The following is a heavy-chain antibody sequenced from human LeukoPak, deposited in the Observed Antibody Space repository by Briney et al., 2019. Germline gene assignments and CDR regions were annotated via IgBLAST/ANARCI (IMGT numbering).Heavy chain of an antibody. CDR3: ARSRNLDY. J-gene: IGHJ4*02. CDR2: ISRSGSTT. V-gene: IGHV3-11*01. CDR1: GFIFSDYH. Sequence: GGSLRLSCAVSGFIFSDYHMNWIRQAPGKGLEWVSYISRSGSTTYYADSVKGRFTISRDNAKNSLYLQMNSLRAEDTAIYYCARSRNLDYWGQGTLVTVSS.